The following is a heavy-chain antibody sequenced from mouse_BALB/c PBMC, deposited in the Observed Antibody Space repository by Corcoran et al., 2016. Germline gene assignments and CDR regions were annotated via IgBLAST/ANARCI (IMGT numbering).Heavy chain of an antibody. CDR1: EYTFTNYR. CDR3: AREPWAMDY. V-gene: IGHV9-3-1*01. CDR2: INTYTGEP. Sequence: QYQLVMTGPKPKQPGETVMLSCTATEYTFTNYRMNWVKQAPGKGLQWMGCINTYTGEPTYADDFKGRFAFSLETSASTAHLQINNLKNEDTATYLCAREPWAMDYWGQATSVTVSS. J-gene: IGHJ4*01.